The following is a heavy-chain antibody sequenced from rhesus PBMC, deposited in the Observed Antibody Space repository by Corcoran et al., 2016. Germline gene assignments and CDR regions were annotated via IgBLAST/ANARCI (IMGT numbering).Heavy chain of an antibody. J-gene: IGHJ4*01. CDR1: GGSISDSYY. CDR3: ARERYSNYPFAY. D-gene: IGHD4-23*01. CDR2: IYGNTAST. V-gene: IGHV4S9*01. Sequence: QVQLQESGPGLVKPSETLSLTCAVSGGSISDSYYWNWIRQPPGKGLEWIGKIYGNTASTYYNPSLKSRVTISKDTSKNQFFLKLSSVTAADTAVYYCARERYSNYPFAYWGQGVLVTVSS.